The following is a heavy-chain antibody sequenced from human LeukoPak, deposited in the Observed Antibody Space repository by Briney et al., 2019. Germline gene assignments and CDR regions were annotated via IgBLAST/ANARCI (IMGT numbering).Heavy chain of an antibody. CDR1: GGXIRSGDYY. CDR2: IYYSGGT. D-gene: IGHD1-26*01. J-gene: IGHJ3*02. CDR3: ARSRGGSYYGDASDI. Sequence: SQTLSLTCTVSGGXIRSGDYYWSWIRQPPGKGLEWIGYIYYSGGTYYKPSLKSRVSISLDTSKNQFSLKLSSVTAADTAVYYCARSRGGSYYGDASDIWGQGTMVTVSS. V-gene: IGHV4-30-4*01.